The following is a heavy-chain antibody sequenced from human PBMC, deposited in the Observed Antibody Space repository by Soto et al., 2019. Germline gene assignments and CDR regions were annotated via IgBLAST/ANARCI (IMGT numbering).Heavy chain of an antibody. CDR2: IYYSGST. Sequence: PSETLSLTCTVSGGSISSGGYYWSWIRQHPGKGLEWIGYIYYSGSTYYNPSLKSRVTISVDTSKNQFSLKLSSVTAADTAVYYCAIVQWLRLESKGYGMDVWGQGTTVTVSS. CDR3: AIVQWLRLESKGYGMDV. D-gene: IGHD5-12*01. CDR1: GGSISSGGYY. J-gene: IGHJ6*02. V-gene: IGHV4-31*03.